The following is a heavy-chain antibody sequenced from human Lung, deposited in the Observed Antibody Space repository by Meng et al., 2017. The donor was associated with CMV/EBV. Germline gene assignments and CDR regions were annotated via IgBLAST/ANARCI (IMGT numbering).Heavy chain of an antibody. J-gene: IGHJ6*02. V-gene: IGHV4-59*01. CDR1: GGSISSYY. Sequence: SXTLSLXCTVSGGSISSYYWSWIRQPPGKGLEWIGYIYYSGSTNYNPSLKSRVTISVDTSKNQFSLKLSSVTAADTAVYYCARGYPDRDSYYSMDVWGQGTXVTVSS. CDR3: ARGYPDRDSYYSMDV. CDR2: IYYSGST. D-gene: IGHD5-24*01.